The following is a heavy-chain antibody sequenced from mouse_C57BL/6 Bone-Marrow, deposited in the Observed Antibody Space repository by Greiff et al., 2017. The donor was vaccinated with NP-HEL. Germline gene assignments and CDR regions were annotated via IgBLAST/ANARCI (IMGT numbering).Heavy chain of an antibody. J-gene: IGHJ1*03. CDR1: GYTFTSYW. D-gene: IGHD1-1*01. CDR3: AKGYYGSSFYWYFDV. CDR2: IDPSDSYT. Sequence: QVQLQQPGAELVMPGASVKLSCKASGYTFTSYWMHWVKQRPGQGLEWIGEIDPSDSYTNYHQKFKGKSTLTVDKSSSTAYMQLSSLTSEDSAVYYCAKGYYGSSFYWYFDVWGTGTTVTVSS. V-gene: IGHV1-69*01.